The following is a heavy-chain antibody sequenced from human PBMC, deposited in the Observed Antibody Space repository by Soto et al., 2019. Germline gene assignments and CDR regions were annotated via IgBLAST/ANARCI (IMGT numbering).Heavy chain of an antibody. D-gene: IGHD2-2*01. CDR3: SSSTSCYHESCVDV. CDR1: CYSISSGHY. CDR2: LYHIGST. J-gene: IGHJ6*02. V-gene: IGHV4-38-2*01. Sequence: SETLCLTCAVSCYSISSGHYWAWLRPAPGRGLEWIGSLYHIGSTHYNTSLKSRVTISVDTSKNHFSLELSSVTAADTAMYYCSSSTSCYHESCVDVWGQGTMVTVSS.